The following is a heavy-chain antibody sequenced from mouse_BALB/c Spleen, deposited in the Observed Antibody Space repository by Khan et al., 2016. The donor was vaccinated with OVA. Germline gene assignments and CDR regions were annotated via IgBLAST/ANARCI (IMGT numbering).Heavy chain of an antibody. CDR3: AIRDYFDY. CDR2: ISTYSVNT. CDR1: GYTFTDYS. J-gene: IGHJ2*01. V-gene: IGHV1S137*01. Sequence: VELVESGPELVRPGVSVKISCKGSGYTFTDYSMHWVKQSHAKSLEWIGVISTYSVNTNYNQKFKGKATLTVDKSSSTAYMELARLTSEDSAIYYCAIRDYFDYWGQGTTLTVSS.